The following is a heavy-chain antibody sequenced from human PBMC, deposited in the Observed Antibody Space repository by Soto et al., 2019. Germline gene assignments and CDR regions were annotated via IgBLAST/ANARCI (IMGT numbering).Heavy chain of an antibody. V-gene: IGHV4-59*01. Sequence: SETPSLTCTVSGASFTSYYWSWIRQPPGKGLEWIGYIYYVEKTNHNSSLKNRVTISRDTSKNQVFLRLTSITAADTAMYYSARRRTERHNWFDPWGQGTLVTVSS. D-gene: IGHD1-1*01. CDR1: GASFTSYY. J-gene: IGHJ5*02. CDR2: IYYVEKT. CDR3: ARRRTERHNWFDP.